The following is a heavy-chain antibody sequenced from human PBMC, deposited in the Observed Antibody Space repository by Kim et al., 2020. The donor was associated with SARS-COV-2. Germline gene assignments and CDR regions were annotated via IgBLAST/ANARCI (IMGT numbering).Heavy chain of an antibody. J-gene: IGHJ6*02. CDR2: INPSGGST. CDR1: GYTFTSYY. D-gene: IGHD5-12*01. Sequence: ASVKVSCKASGYTFTSYYMHWVRQAPGQGLEWMGIINPSGGSTSYAQKFQGRVTMTRDTSTSTVYMELSSLRSEDTAVYYCARDGDSGYDSGRYYYGMDVWGQGTTVTVSS. V-gene: IGHV1-46*01. CDR3: ARDGDSGYDSGRYYYGMDV.